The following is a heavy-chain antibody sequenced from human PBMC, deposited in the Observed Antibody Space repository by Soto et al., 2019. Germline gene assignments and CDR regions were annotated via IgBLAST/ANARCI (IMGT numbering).Heavy chain of an antibody. V-gene: IGHV4-39*01. CDR3: ARYRCSSTSCFRIDY. J-gene: IGHJ4*02. Sequence: SETLSLTCTVSGGSISSSSYYWGWIRQPPGKGLEWIGSIYYSGSTYYNPSLKSRVTISVDTSKNQFSLKLSSVTAADTAVYYCARYRCSSTSCFRIDYWGQGTLVTVSS. CDR2: IYYSGST. D-gene: IGHD2-2*01. CDR1: GGSISSSSYY.